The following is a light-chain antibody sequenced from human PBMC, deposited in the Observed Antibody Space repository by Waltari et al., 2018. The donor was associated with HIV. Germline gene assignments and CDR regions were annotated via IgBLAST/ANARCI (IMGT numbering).Light chain of an antibody. CDR3: QSSDTNGTYV. CDR2: KDS. J-gene: IGLJ1*01. V-gene: IGLV3-25*03. CDR1: VLACEF. Sequence: SYQLTQPPSVSLSPGQTARVTCSGDVLACEFTPWSQQKAGQVPVLLIYKDSERPSGIPERFSGSSSGTTVTLAIFGVQPEDEADYYCQSSDTNGTYVFGSGTKVTVL.